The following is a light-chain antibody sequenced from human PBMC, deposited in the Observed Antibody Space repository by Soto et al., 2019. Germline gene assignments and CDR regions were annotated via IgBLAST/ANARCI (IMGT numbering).Light chain of an antibody. CDR1: QSISSW. Sequence: IQMTQSPSTLSASVGDRVTITCRASQSISSWLAWYQQKPGKAPKLLIYDASSLESGVPSRFSGSGSGTDFTLTISRLEPEDFVVYHCQQYGDLPPKFGQGTKVDIK. V-gene: IGKV1-5*01. CDR3: QQYGDLPPK. CDR2: DAS. J-gene: IGKJ1*01.